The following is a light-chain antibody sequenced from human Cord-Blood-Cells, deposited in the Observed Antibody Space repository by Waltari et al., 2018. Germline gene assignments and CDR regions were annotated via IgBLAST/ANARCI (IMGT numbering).Light chain of an antibody. V-gene: IGLV3-9*01. CDR3: QVWDSSTVV. CDR2: RDS. Sequence: SYELTQPLSVSVALGQTARITCGGNNIGSKNAHWYQQKPGQAPVLGICRDSNRPPGIPGRLSGSNSGNTATLTISRAQAGDEADYYCQVWDSSTVVFGGGTKLTVL. CDR1: NIGSKN. J-gene: IGLJ2*01.